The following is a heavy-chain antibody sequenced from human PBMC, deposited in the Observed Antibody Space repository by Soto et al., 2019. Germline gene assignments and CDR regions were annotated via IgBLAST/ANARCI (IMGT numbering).Heavy chain of an antibody. CDR1: GFTFTNYY. V-gene: IGHV1-18*01. CDR2: ISAYSGNT. D-gene: IGHD1-1*01. J-gene: IGHJ4*02. CDR3: ARGDTYYVNWYFDY. Sequence: QVQLVQSGAEVKKPGASVKVSCKTSGFTFTNYYINWVRQAPGQGLEVMGWISAYSGNTNYAQNPQGRVTMTTDTSASTAYLELRSLRSDDTAVYFCARGDTYYVNWYFDYWGQGTLVTVSS.